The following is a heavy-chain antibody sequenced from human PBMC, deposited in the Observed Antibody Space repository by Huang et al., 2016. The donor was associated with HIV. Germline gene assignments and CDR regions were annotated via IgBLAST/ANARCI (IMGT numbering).Heavy chain of an antibody. CDR3: ARWMDSYGFKYYYYMDV. Sequence: VQLQESGPGLVKPSETLSLTCSVSGGSISSYNWNWSRKPPEKGLEWIGRVYGAGMTNSNPSLKRRITISIDTSKNEFSLKLRSATAADTAVYFCARWMDSYGFKYYYYMDVWGKGTTVIVSS. D-gene: IGHD3-10*01. J-gene: IGHJ6*03. CDR1: GGSISSYN. V-gene: IGHV4-59*13. CDR2: VYGAGMT.